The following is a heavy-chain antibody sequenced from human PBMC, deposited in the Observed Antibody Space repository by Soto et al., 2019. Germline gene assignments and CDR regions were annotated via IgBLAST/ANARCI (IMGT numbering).Heavy chain of an antibody. Sequence: EVQLVESGGGLVQPGGSLRLSCAASGFTFSSYSMNWVRQAPGKGLEWVSYISSSSSTIYYADSVKGRFTISRDNAKNSLYLQMNSLRAEDTAVYYCARDQSVSYLAYYYYGMDVWGQGTTVTVSS. V-gene: IGHV3-48*01. D-gene: IGHD1-26*01. CDR2: ISSSSSTI. J-gene: IGHJ6*02. CDR3: ARDQSVSYLAYYYYGMDV. CDR1: GFTFSSYS.